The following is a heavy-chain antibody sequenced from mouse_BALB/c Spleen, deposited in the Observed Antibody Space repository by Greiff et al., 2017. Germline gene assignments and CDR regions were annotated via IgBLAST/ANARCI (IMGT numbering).Heavy chain of an antibody. J-gene: IGHJ2*01. CDR3: ARWDDGYPFDY. D-gene: IGHD2-3*01. V-gene: IGHV3-2*02. CDR2: ISYSGST. CDR1: GYSITSDYA. Sequence: DVQLQESGPGLVKPSQSLSLTCTVTGYSITSDYAWNWIRQFPGNKLEWMGYISYSGSTSYNPSLKSRISITRDTSKNQFFLQLNSVTTEDTATYYCARWDDGYPFDYWGQGTTLTVSS.